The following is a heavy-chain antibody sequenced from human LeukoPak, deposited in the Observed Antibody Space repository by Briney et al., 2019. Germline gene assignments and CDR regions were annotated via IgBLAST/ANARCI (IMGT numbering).Heavy chain of an antibody. D-gene: IGHD5-12*01. CDR3: ARASGYDRFDY. J-gene: IGHJ4*02. CDR2: ILFDGTNT. V-gene: IGHV3-30-3*01. Sequence: GGSLRLSCAASGFTFNTHAMHWVRQAPGKGLEWVAVILFDGTNTYYADSVKGRFTISRDNAKNSLYLQMNSLRAEDTAVYYCARASGYDRFDYWGQGTLVTVSS. CDR1: GFTFNTHA.